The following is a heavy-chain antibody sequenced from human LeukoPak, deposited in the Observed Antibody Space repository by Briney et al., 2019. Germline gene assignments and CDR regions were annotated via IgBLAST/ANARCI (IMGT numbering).Heavy chain of an antibody. Sequence: GGSLRLSCAASGFTVSSNYMSWVRQAPGKGLEWVSVIYSGGSTYYADSVKGRLTISRDNSKNTLYLQMNSLRAEDTAVYYCAREMVEMATFHYYYGMDVWGQGTTVTVSS. J-gene: IGHJ6*02. V-gene: IGHV3-66*02. CDR3: AREMVEMATFHYYYGMDV. CDR2: IYSGGST. CDR1: GFTVSSNY. D-gene: IGHD5-24*01.